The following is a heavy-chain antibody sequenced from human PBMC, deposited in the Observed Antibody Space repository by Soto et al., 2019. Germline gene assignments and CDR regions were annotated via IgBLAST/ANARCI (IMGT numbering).Heavy chain of an antibody. CDR2: VNPRSGNR. J-gene: IGHJ3*01. D-gene: IGHD2-21*02. CDR1: GYTFSNYD. CDR3: ARAPTVTDEKHDAFDF. V-gene: IGHV1-8*01. Sequence: QVQLVQSGAELKQPGASVKVSCKASGYTFSNYDINWVRQATGQGREWMGWVNPRSGNRGYAQRFQGRVTMTRDTPTYTAYMELTSLTTDDTAVYYCARAPTVTDEKHDAFDFWGQGTMVTLSP.